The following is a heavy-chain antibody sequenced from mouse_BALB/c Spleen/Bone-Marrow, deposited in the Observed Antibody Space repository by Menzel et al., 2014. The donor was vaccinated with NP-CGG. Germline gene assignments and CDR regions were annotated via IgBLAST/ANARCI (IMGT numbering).Heavy chain of an antibody. CDR3: ARSTMITEGFAY. CDR2: IWAGGST. D-gene: IGHD2-4*01. Sequence: VKLMESGPGLVAPSQSLPITCTVSGFSLTSCGVHWVRQPPGKGLEWLGVIWAGGSTNYNSALMSRLSISKDNSKSQVFLKMNSLQTDDTAMYYCARSTMITEGFAYWGQGTLVTVSA. J-gene: IGHJ3*01. CDR1: GFSLTSCG. V-gene: IGHV2-9*02.